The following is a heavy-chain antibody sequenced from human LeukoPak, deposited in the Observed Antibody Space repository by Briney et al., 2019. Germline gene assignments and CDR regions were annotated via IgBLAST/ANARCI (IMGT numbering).Heavy chain of an antibody. CDR3: VRVADYHNWFDP. CDR2: INHSGST. J-gene: IGHJ5*02. CDR1: GGSFSGYY. V-gene: IGHV4-34*01. Sequence: PSETLSLTCAVYGGSFSGYYWSWIRQPPGKGLEWIGEINHSGSTNYNPSLKSRVTISVDTSKNQFSLKLSSVTAADTAVYYCVRVADYHNWFDPWGQGTLVTVSS. D-gene: IGHD4-11*01.